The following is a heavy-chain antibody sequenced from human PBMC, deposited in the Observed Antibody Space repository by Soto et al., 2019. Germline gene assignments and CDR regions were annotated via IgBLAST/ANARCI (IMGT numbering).Heavy chain of an antibody. CDR3: ARVNYYGSGSYYNFDYGMDV. V-gene: IGHV4-34*01. Sequence: SETLSLTCAVYGGSFSGYYWSWIRQPPGKGLEWIGEINHSGSTNYNPSLKSRVTISVDTSKNQFSLKLSSVTAADTAVYYCARVNYYGSGSYYNFDYGMDVWGQGTTVTVSS. D-gene: IGHD3-10*01. CDR1: GGSFSGYY. J-gene: IGHJ6*02. CDR2: INHSGST.